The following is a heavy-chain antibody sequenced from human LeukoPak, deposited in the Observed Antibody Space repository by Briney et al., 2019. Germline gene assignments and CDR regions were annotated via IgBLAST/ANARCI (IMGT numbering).Heavy chain of an antibody. CDR2: VSYDGSNK. J-gene: IGHJ4*02. Sequence: PGGSLRLSCAASGFTFSSYGMHWVRQAPGKGLEWLAVVSYDGSNKYYADSVKGRFTISRDKSKSTLYLQMNSLRPEDTALYYCARGVFTYGYFDFWGLGTLVTVSS. D-gene: IGHD3-10*01. CDR3: ARGVFTYGYFDF. CDR1: GFTFSSYG. V-gene: IGHV3-30*19.